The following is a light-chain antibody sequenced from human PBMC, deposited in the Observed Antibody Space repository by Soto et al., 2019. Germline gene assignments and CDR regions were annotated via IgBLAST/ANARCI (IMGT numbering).Light chain of an antibody. V-gene: IGKV1-6*01. CDR3: LQDHNYPLT. Sequence: AIQVTQSPSSLSVYVGDRVTITCRASQDITDDLASYQQKPGKAPKLLIYRVSSLQSGVPSRVSGSAFGTEFTLTISSLQPDDFATYYCLQDHNYPLTFGQGTQVEIK. CDR1: QDITDD. J-gene: IGKJ1*01. CDR2: RVS.